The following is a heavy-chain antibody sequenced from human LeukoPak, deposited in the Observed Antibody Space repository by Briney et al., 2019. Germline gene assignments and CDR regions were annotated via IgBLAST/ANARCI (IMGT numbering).Heavy chain of an antibody. CDR2: ISYDGSNK. CDR1: GFTFTTYA. CDR3: AKDQMWGVGATGAFDI. Sequence: PGGSLRLSCAASGFTFTTYAMSWVRQAPEKGLEWVAVISYDGSNKYYADSVKGRFTISRDNSKNTLYLQMNSLRAEDTAVYYCAKDQMWGVGATGAFDIWGQGTMVTVSS. J-gene: IGHJ3*02. D-gene: IGHD1-26*01. V-gene: IGHV3-30*18.